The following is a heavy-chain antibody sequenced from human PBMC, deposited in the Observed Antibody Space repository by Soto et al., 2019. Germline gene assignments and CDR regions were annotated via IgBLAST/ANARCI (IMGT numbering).Heavy chain of an antibody. J-gene: IGHJ4*02. V-gene: IGHV4-34*01. D-gene: IGHD5-12*01. CDR2: IYYSGAT. CDR1: GGSFSGYY. CDR3: APVGIGTTTVDY. Sequence: PSETLSLTCAVYGGSFSGYYWSWIRQPPGKGLEWIGSIYYSGATYYNPSLRSRITISMDRSKNHFSLKLTSVTAADTAIYYCAPVGIGTTTVDYWGQGTLVTVSS.